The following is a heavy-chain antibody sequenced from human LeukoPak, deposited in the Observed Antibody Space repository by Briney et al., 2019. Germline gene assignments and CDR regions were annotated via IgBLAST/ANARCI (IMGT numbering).Heavy chain of an antibody. D-gene: IGHD3-10*01. CDR3: ARDNQLWFGELINWFDP. CDR2: IYYSGST. Sequence: SETLSLTCTVSGGSISSSSYYWGWIRQPPGKGLEWIGSIYYSGSTYYNPSLKSRVTISVDTSKNQFSLKLSSVTAADTAVYYCARDNQLWFGELINWFDPWGQGTLVTVSS. CDR1: GGSISSSSYY. J-gene: IGHJ5*02. V-gene: IGHV4-39*07.